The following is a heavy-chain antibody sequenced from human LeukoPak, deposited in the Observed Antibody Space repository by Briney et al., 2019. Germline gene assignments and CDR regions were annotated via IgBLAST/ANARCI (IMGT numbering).Heavy chain of an antibody. V-gene: IGHV3-7*05. Sequence: PGGSLRLSCAASRFTFSNYWMSWVRQAPGKGLEWVANIKQDGSEQYYAGSVKGRFTISRDNTKNSLFLQMNSLRAEDTAVYYCAREGGYGGVFDYWGQGTLVTVSS. D-gene: IGHD5-12*01. CDR3: AREGGYGGVFDY. J-gene: IGHJ4*02. CDR1: RFTFSNYW. CDR2: IKQDGSEQ.